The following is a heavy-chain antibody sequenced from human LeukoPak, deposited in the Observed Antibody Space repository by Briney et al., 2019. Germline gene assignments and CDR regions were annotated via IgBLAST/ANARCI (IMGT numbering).Heavy chain of an antibody. CDR3: ARARGDYEGGWDY. J-gene: IGHJ4*02. V-gene: IGHV3-48*04. Sequence: PGGSLRLSCAASGFTFSSYSMNWVRQAPGKGLEWVSYISSSSTIYYADSVKGRFTISRDNAKNSLYLQMNSLRAEDTAVYYCARARGDYEGGWDYWGQGTLVTVSS. CDR1: GFTFSSYS. D-gene: IGHD4-17*01. CDR2: ISSSSTI.